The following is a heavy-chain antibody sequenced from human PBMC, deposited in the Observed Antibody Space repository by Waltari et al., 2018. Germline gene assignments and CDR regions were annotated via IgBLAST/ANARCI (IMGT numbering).Heavy chain of an antibody. CDR3: AKGLVPGAPYYFDY. Sequence: EVQLLESGGGLVQPGGSLRLSCAASGFTFSSYAMSWVRQAPGKGLEWVSVIYSCGTSTYYADSVKGRFTISRDNSKNTLSLQMNSLRAEDTAVYYCAKGLVPGAPYYFDYWGQGTLVTVSS. J-gene: IGHJ4*02. CDR1: GFTFSSYA. D-gene: IGHD2-2*01. V-gene: IGHV3-23*03. CDR2: IYSCGTST.